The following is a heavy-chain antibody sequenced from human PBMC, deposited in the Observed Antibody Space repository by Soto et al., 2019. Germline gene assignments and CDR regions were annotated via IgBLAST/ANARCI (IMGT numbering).Heavy chain of an antibody. V-gene: IGHV4-4*02. CDR3: ASIMVRGKLYYMDV. Sequence: SETLSLTCAVSSGSISSSNWWSWVRQPPGKGLEWIGEIYHSGSTNYNPSLKSRVTISVDKSKNQFSLKLSSVTAADTAVYYCASIMVRGKLYYMDVWGKGTTVTVSS. CDR1: SGSISSSNW. J-gene: IGHJ6*03. CDR2: IYHSGST. D-gene: IGHD3-10*01.